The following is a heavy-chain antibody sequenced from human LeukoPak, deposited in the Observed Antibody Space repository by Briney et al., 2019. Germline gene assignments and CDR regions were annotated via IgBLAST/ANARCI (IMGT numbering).Heavy chain of an antibody. D-gene: IGHD3-10*01. V-gene: IGHV3-30*04. CDR3: ASLWFGELSDFDY. J-gene: IGHJ4*01. CDR1: GFTFSSYA. Sequence: GRSLRLSCAASGFTFSSYAMHWVRQAPGKGLEWMAVISYDGSNKYYADSVKGRFTISRDNSKNTLYLQMNSLRAEDTAVYYCASLWFGELSDFDYWGHGTLVTVSS. CDR2: ISYDGSNK.